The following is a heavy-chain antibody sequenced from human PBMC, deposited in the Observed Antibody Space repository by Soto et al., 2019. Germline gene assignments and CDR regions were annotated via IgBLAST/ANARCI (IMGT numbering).Heavy chain of an antibody. CDR3: AKDYGPPPSFHY. CDR1: GFTFSSYA. D-gene: IGHD4-17*01. CDR2: ISGSGGST. V-gene: IGHV3-23*01. Sequence: PGGSLRLSCAASGFTFSSYAMSWVRQAPGKGLEWVSAISGSGGSTYYADSVKGRFTISRDNSKNTLYLQMNSLRAVASALYYCAKDYGPPPSFHYWGPGPPLTVSS. J-gene: IGHJ4*02.